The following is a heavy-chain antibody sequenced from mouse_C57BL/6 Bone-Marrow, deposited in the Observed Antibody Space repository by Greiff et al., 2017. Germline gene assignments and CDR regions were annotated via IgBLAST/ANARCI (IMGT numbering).Heavy chain of an antibody. CDR1: GYTFTSYW. CDR2: IDPSDSYT. D-gene: IGHD1-1*01. J-gene: IGHJ2*01. Sequence: QVQLQQPGAELVRPGTSVKLPCKASGYTFTSYWMHWVKQRPGQGLEWIGVIDPSDSYTNYNQKFKGKATLTVDTSSSTAYMQLSSLTSEDSAVYYCARSGYYGSSFFDYWGQGTTLTVSS. V-gene: IGHV1-59*01. CDR3: ARSGYYGSSFFDY.